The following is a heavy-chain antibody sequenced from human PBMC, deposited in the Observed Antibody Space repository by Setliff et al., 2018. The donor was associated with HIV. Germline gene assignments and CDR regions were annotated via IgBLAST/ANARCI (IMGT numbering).Heavy chain of an antibody. J-gene: IGHJ2*01. CDR1: GGSISSHY. Sequence: PSETLSLTCTVSGGSISSHYWNWIRQPPGKGLEWIGYIYNSGTTNYNPSLRSRVATSVDTSKNQFSLKLSSVTAVDTAVYFFARGGSAMVPGRNYWYFDLWGRGTLVTVSS. V-gene: IGHV4-59*11. CDR2: IYNSGTT. D-gene: IGHD5-18*01. CDR3: ARGGSAMVPGRNYWYFDL.